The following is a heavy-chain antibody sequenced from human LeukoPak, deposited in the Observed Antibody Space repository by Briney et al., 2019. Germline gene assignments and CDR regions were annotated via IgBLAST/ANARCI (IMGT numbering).Heavy chain of an antibody. Sequence: SETLSLTCTVSGASINSAGYYWSWIRQLPGKGLEWIEYISYTGSTYYNPSLKSRVIISRDTSKNQFSLKLSSVTAADTAVYYCARHYGPWGQGTLVTVSS. D-gene: IGHD3-16*01. CDR3: ARHYGP. V-gene: IGHV4-31*03. CDR2: ISYTGST. CDR1: GASINSAGYY. J-gene: IGHJ5*02.